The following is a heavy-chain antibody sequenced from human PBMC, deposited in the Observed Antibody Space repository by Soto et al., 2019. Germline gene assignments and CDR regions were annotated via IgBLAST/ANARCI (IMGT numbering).Heavy chain of an antibody. CDR3: ASTGSGYSYDYYGMDV. D-gene: IGHD5-18*01. Sequence: ASVKVSCKASGYTFTGYYMHWVRQAPGQGLEWMGWINPNSGGTNYAQKFQGWVTMTRDTSISTAYMELSRLRSDDTAVYYCASTGSGYSYDYYGMDVWGQGTTVTVSS. V-gene: IGHV1-2*04. J-gene: IGHJ6*02. CDR1: GYTFTGYY. CDR2: INPNSGGT.